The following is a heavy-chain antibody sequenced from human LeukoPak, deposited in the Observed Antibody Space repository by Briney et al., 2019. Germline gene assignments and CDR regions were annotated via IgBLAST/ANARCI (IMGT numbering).Heavy chain of an antibody. V-gene: IGHV4-4*02. Sequence: SETLSLTCAVSGVSMRSNWWSWVRQSPGKGLEWIGEIYHSGSTNYNPSLKSRVDIAVDQSRSQFSLKLRSVTAADTAVYYCVSNGYYSIDYWGQGTPVTVSS. D-gene: IGHD3-22*01. CDR3: VSNGYYSIDY. CDR2: IYHSGST. J-gene: IGHJ4*02. CDR1: GVSMRSNW.